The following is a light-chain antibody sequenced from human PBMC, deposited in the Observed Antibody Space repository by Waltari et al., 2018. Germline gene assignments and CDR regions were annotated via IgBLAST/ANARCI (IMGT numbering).Light chain of an antibody. Sequence: QSGLTQPASVSGSPGQSITIPCTGTSSVVGNYNLVSWYQRYPGKAPNLMVYEVTQRTSGVSDRFSGSKSGNTASLTIYGLQSEDEADYYCCSYAGLGIYVFGTGTKVTVL. CDR1: SSVVGNYNL. CDR2: EVT. J-gene: IGLJ1*01. V-gene: IGLV2-23*02. CDR3: CSYAGLGIYV.